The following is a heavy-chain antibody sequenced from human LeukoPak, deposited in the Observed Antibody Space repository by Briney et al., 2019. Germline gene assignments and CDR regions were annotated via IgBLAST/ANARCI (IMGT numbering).Heavy chain of an antibody. D-gene: IGHD4-17*01. CDR2: ITGSGGST. CDR1: GFTFSSYA. Sequence: RGSLRLSCAASGFTFSSYAVSWVRQAPGKGLEWVSVITGSGGSTYYADSVKGRFTISRDNSKNTLYLQMNSLRAEDTAIYYCAKYSVTTGYYHYYYIDFWGKGTTVTVSS. J-gene: IGHJ6*03. V-gene: IGHV3-23*01. CDR3: AKYSVTTGYYHYYYIDF.